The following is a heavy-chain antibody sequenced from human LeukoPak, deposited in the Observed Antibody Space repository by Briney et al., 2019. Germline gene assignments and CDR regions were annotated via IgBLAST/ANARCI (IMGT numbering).Heavy chain of an antibody. D-gene: IGHD3-10*01. V-gene: IGHV4-34*01. CDR2: INHSGST. CDR1: GGSFSGYY. CDR3: ARRRYYGSGLLDY. Sequence: SETLSLTCAVYGGSFSGYYWSWIRQPPGKGLEWIGEINHSGSTNYNPSLKSRVTISVDTSKNQFSLKLSSVTAADTAVYYCARRRYYGSGLLDYWGQGTLVTVSS. J-gene: IGHJ4*02.